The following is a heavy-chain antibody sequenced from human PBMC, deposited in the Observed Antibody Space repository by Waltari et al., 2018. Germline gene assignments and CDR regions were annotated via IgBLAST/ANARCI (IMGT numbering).Heavy chain of an antibody. V-gene: IGHV4-4*02. J-gene: IGHJ4*02. CDR1: GESMSSTDW. CDR2: VHSSGRT. D-gene: IGHD2-15*01. CDR3: ARDRGRGIYLDS. Sequence: QLQLQQSGPGLVKPSESLSPTCPVSGESMSSTDWWSWVRQSTGKGLEWIGQVHSSGRTNYNPSLASRVTISIDTSNNQFSLKMPSPTAADTAIYYCARDRGRGIYLDSWGQGTLVTVSP.